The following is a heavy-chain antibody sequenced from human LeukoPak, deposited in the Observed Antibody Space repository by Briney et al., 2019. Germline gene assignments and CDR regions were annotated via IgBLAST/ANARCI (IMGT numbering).Heavy chain of an antibody. CDR2: INASNGNT. V-gene: IGHV1-3*03. J-gene: IGHJ4*02. D-gene: IGHD6-13*01. CDR3: ARDQGGYYSSSWVFDY. Sequence: ASVKVSCKASGYTFTSYAMHWVRQAPGQRLEWMGWINASNGNTKYSQEFQGRVTITRDTSASTAYMELSSLRSEDMAVYHCARDQGGYYSSSWVFDYWGQGTLVTVSS. CDR1: GYTFTSYA.